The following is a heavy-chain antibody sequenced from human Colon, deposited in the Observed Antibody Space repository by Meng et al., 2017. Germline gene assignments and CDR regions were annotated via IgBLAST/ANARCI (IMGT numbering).Heavy chain of an antibody. CDR2: IYYSGST. CDR1: GGSISSGSYY. V-gene: IGHV4-31*09. Sequence: QVQLQESGPGLLKPSQTLSFTGTVSGGSISSGSYYWSSIRQHPGKGLEWIGYIYYSGSTNYSPSLKSRVTISLDKSKNQLSLKLNSVTAADTAVYYCASSDYYRSDYWGQGTLVTVSS. CDR3: ASSDYYRSDY. D-gene: IGHD3-22*01. J-gene: IGHJ4*02.